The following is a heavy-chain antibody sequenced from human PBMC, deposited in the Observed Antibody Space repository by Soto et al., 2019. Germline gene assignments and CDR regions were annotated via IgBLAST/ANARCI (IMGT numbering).Heavy chain of an antibody. CDR2: ISSSSSYI. D-gene: IGHD5-12*01. CDR1: GFTFSSYS. V-gene: IGHV3-21*01. CDR3: ARQHSARDGYNLDY. Sequence: PGGSLRLSCAASGFTFSSYSMNWVRQAPGKGLEWVSSISSSSSYIYYADSVKGRFTISRDNAKNSLYLQMNSLRAEDTAVYYCARQHSARDGYNLDYWGQGTLVTVSS. J-gene: IGHJ4*02.